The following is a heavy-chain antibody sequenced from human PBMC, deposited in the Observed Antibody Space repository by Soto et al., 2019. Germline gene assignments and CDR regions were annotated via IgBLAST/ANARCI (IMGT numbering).Heavy chain of an antibody. D-gene: IGHD5-12*01. J-gene: IGHJ4*02. CDR2: IYYSGST. Sequence: QLQLQESGPGLVKPSETLSLTCTVSGGSISSSSYYWGWIRQPPGKGLEWIGSIYYSGSTYYNPSLKSRVTISVDTSKNQFSLKLSSVTAADTAVYYCARWDIVATIWDYWGQGTLVTVSS. V-gene: IGHV4-39*01. CDR1: GGSISSSSYY. CDR3: ARWDIVATIWDY.